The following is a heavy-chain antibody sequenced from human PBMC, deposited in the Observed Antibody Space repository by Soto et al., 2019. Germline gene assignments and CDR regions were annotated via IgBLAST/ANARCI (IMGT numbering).Heavy chain of an antibody. CDR1: GYTFSSSA. V-gene: IGHV3-23*01. Sequence: PGGSLELSCASCGYTFSSSAMGWVRQAQGKGLEWVSAISGSGGSTYYADSVKGRFTISRDNSKNTLYLQMNSLRAEDTAVYYSATHYGSGSLYYYVMAVWGQGTTVPVSS. D-gene: IGHD3-10*01. CDR3: ATHYGSGSLYYYVMAV. CDR2: ISGSGGST. J-gene: IGHJ6*02.